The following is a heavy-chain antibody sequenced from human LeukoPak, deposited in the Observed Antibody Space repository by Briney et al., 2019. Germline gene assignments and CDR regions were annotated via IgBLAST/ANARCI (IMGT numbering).Heavy chain of an antibody. CDR3: ARDLLWSTDAFDI. CDR2: ISPSGGST. J-gene: IGHJ3*02. D-gene: IGHD2/OR15-2a*01. V-gene: IGHV1-46*01. Sequence: ASVKVSCKAFGYTFTSNYMHWVRQAPGQGPEWMGVISPSGGSTTYAQKFQGRVTLTRDMSTSTDYLELSSLRSEDTAVYYCARDLLWSTDAFDIWGQGTMVTVSS. CDR1: GYTFTSNY.